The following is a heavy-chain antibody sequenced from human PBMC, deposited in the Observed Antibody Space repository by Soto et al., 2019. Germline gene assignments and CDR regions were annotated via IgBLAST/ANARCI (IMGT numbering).Heavy chain of an antibody. Sequence: QVQLVESGGGVVQPGRSLRLSYAASGFTFISYAMYWVRQAPGKGLEWVAVISFDGSTEYYADSVKGRFTISRDNSKNTVYLQMNSLRSEDTAVYYCARSRHGSGSYTHFYYGLDVWGQGTTVTVSS. J-gene: IGHJ6*02. CDR1: GFTFISYA. CDR2: ISFDGSTE. D-gene: IGHD3-10*01. CDR3: ARSRHGSGSYTHFYYGLDV. V-gene: IGHV3-30-3*01.